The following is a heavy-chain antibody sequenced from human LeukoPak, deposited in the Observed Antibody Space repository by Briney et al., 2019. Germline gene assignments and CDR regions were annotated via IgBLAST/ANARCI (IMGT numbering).Heavy chain of an antibody. Sequence: GGSLGLACAASGFPFRDYYMSWIRQAPGKGLEWVSYIATSSSYTNYADSVKGRFTISRDNAKNSLYLQMSSLRAEDAAVYYCARGHYGMEVWGQGTTVTVSS. V-gene: IGHV3-11*06. J-gene: IGHJ6*02. CDR2: IATSSSYT. CDR3: ARGHYGMEV. CDR1: GFPFRDYY.